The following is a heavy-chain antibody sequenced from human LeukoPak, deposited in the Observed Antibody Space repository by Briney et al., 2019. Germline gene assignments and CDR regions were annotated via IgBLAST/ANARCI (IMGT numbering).Heavy chain of an antibody. CDR1: GFTFSDYN. V-gene: IGHV3-30*03. CDR2: ISYDGSNK. D-gene: IGHD1-26*01. J-gene: IGHJ4*02. Sequence: GGSLRLSCAASGFTFSDYNMRWIRQAPGKGLEWVAVISYDGSNKYYADSVKGRFTISRDNSKNTLYLQMNSLRAEDTAVYYCARDGLSRWELLDTFFDYWGQGTLVTVSS. CDR3: ARDGLSRWELLDTFFDY.